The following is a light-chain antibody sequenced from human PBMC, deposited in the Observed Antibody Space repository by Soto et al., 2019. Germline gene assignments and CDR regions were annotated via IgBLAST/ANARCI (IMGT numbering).Light chain of an antibody. J-gene: IGKJ5*01. CDR1: QRLARHY. CDR3: QQYADATST. V-gene: IGKV3-20*01. Sequence: EIELKQSPGTLSLSSGDSATLXXRTSQRLARHYVAGDQQRPGTAPWXXRDWVSSRATGSPDRFSGSGAGTDFTLASSRVEPEAFAVYLCQQYADATSTFGQGTRLEIK. CDR2: WVS.